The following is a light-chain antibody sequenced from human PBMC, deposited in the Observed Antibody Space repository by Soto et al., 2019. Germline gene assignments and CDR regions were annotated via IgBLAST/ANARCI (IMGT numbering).Light chain of an antibody. V-gene: IGKV3-15*01. Sequence: EIVMTQSPATLSVSPGERATLSCRASQSVSSNLAWYQQRPGQAPRRLIYRASTRATGIPARFSGSGCGTEFTLTISSLQSEDSAVYYCQQYKKWPPYTLGQWNKLEIK. CDR1: QSVSSN. CDR3: QQYKKWPPYT. CDR2: RAS. J-gene: IGKJ2*01.